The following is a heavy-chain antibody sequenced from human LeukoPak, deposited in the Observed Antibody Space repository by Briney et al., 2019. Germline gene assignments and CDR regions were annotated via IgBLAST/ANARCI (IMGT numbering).Heavy chain of an antibody. Sequence: KSSETLSLTCNVSGGSISSGDKYWSWIRQPPGKGLEWIGYIYYSGSTYYNPSLKSRLTISVGTSENQFPLHLTSVTAADTAVYFCARVTRWAGLDFWGQGTLVTVSS. D-gene: IGHD2-21*02. CDR3: ARVTRWAGLDF. V-gene: IGHV4-30-4*01. CDR1: GGSISSGDKY. CDR2: IYYSGST. J-gene: IGHJ4*02.